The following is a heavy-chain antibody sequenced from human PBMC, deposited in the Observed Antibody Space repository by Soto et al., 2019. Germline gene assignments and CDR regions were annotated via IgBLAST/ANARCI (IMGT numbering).Heavy chain of an antibody. D-gene: IGHD5-12*01. CDR2: ISHSGST. V-gene: IGHV4-34*01. J-gene: IGHJ6*02. CDR3: ARGLQRRFGGYKGLGYHGMDV. Sequence: QVQLQQWGAGLLKPSETLSLTCAVYGGSFSDYFWSWIRQPPSKGLEWIGEISHSGSTSYNPSLKSRVTISVDTSKNQFFLNLSSETAADTAVYYCARGLQRRFGGYKGLGYHGMDVWGQGTTVTVSS. CDR1: GGSFSDYF.